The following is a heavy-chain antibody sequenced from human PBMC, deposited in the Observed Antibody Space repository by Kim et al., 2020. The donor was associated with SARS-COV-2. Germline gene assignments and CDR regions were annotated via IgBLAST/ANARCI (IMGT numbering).Heavy chain of an antibody. CDR2: IKRDGTEK. V-gene: IGHV3-7*01. Sequence: GGSLRLSCAASGFTFSRYWMTWVRQAPGKGLEWVANIKRDGTEKYLLDSVKGLFTVSRDNTKNSLYLEMNNLSPDDTAVYYCARSAPLDYWGQGTLVTVSS. CDR3: ARSAPLDY. J-gene: IGHJ4*02. CDR1: GFTFSRYW.